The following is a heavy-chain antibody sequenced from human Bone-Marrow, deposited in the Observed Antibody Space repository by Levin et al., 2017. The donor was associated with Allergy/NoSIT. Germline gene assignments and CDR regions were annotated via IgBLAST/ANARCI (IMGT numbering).Heavy chain of an antibody. CDR2: IYYSGST. V-gene: IGHV4-31*03. D-gene: IGHD2-15*01. CDR3: NVVAATANWFDP. CDR1: GGSISSGGYY. Sequence: SETLSLTCTVSGGSISSGGYYWSWIRQHPGKGLEWIGYIYYSGSTYYNPSLKSRVTISVDTSKNQFSLKLSSVTAADTAVYYCNVVAATANWFDPWGQGTLVTVSS. J-gene: IGHJ5*02.